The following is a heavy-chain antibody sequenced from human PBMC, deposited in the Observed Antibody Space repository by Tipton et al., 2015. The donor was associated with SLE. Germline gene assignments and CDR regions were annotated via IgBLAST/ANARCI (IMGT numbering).Heavy chain of an antibody. V-gene: IGHV4-59*01. D-gene: IGHD6-6*01. CDR1: GGSISTYY. Sequence: TLSLTCTVSGGSISTYYWTWIRQPPGKGLEWIGYIYDTVGTLYNPSLKSRVTMSVDTSKNQFSLKLTSVTAADTAFYYCARGASDAFDVWGQGTMVTVSS. CDR2: IYDTVGT. J-gene: IGHJ3*01. CDR3: ARGASDAFDV.